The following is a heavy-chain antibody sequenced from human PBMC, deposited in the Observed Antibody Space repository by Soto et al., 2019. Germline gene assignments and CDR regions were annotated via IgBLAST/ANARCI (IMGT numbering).Heavy chain of an antibody. D-gene: IGHD3-16*01. CDR1: GGSISSYY. CDR3: ARVGPLYKLDY. CDR2: IYYSGST. V-gene: IGHV4-59*01. J-gene: IGHJ4*02. Sequence: SETLSLTCTVSGGSISSYYWSWIRQPPGKGLEWIGYIYYSGSTSYNPSLKSRVTISIDTSKNQFSLNLSSVTAADTAVYYCARVGPLYKLDYWGQGTLVTVSS.